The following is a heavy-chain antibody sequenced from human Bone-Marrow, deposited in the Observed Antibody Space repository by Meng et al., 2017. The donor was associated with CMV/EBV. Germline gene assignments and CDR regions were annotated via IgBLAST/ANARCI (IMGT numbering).Heavy chain of an antibody. CDR3: ARSYDFWGGYYQINYYYGMDV. CDR2: INPNSGGT. V-gene: IGHV1-2*02. D-gene: IGHD3-3*01. CDR1: GYTFTGYY. J-gene: IGHJ6*02. Sequence: ASVKVSCKASGYTFTGYYMHWVRQAPGQGLEWMGWINPNSGGTNYAQKFQGRVTMTRDTSISTAYMELSRLRSDDTAVYYCARSYDFWGGYYQINYYYGMDVWVQGTTV.